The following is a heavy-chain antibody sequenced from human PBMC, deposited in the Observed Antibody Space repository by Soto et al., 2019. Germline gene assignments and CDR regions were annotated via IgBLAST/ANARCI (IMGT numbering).Heavy chain of an antibody. D-gene: IGHD6-13*01. CDR1: GGSISSGNYY. V-gene: IGHV4-30-4*01. CDR3: ASSNIAAAGFYYYGMDV. CDR2: ISYSGST. Sequence: SETLSLTCTVSGGSISSGNYYWSWIRQPPGKGLEWIGFISYSGSTYYNVSLKSRVTISVDTSKNQFSLNLSFVTAADTAVYYCASSNIAAAGFYYYGMDVWGRGTTVTVSS. J-gene: IGHJ6*02.